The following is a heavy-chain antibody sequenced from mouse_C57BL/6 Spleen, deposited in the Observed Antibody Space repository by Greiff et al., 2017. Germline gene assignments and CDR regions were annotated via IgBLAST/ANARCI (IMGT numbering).Heavy chain of an antibody. V-gene: IGHV1-52*01. J-gene: IGHJ1*03. CDR2: IYPSASET. CDR1: GYTFTSYW. CDR3: ARGGGYFDV. Sequence: QVQLKQPGAELVRPGSSVKLSCKASGYTFTSYWMHWVKQRPIQGLEWIGNIYPSASETHYNQKVKDKATLTVDKSSSTAYLLRSSLTSEDSAVYYCARGGGYFDVWGTGTTVTVSS.